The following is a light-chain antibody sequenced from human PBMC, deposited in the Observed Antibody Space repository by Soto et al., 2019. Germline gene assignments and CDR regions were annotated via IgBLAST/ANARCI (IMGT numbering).Light chain of an antibody. V-gene: IGKV1-13*02. CDR2: DAS. CDR3: LQDYTYPIA. CDR1: QGISSA. Sequence: AIQLTQSPSSLSASVGERVTITCRASQGISSALAWYQQKPGKAPKLLIYDASSLESGVPSRFSGSGSGTDFTLNISSLQPEDFATYYCLQDYTYPIAFGQGTRLEIK. J-gene: IGKJ5*01.